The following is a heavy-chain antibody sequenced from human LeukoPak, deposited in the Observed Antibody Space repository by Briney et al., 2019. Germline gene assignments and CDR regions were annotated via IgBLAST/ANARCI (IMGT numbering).Heavy chain of an antibody. J-gene: IGHJ4*02. CDR2: IYYNGTT. D-gene: IGHD5-24*01. V-gene: IGHV4-59*12. CDR1: GGSXXSYY. Sequence: GGSXXSYYWSWIRQPPGKGLEWIGYIYYNGTTNYNPSLKSRVTISVDTSKNQFSLKLSSVTAADTAVYYCARGGWDGYNWTPYHRYSVRFDYWGQGTLVTVSS. CDR3: ARGGWDGYNWTPYHRYSVRFDY.